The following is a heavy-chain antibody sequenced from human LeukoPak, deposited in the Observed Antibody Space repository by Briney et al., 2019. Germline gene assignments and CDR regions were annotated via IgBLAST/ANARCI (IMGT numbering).Heavy chain of an antibody. D-gene: IGHD6-19*01. V-gene: IGHV3-23*01. CDR2: ISGSDGST. CDR3: AKDRDSSGWWPQYFDY. CDR1: GFTFSSYA. Sequence: GGSLRLSCAASGFTFSSYAMNWVRQAPGKGLEWVSVISGSDGSTYYADSVKGRFTISRDNSKNTLYLQMNSLRAEDTAVYFCAKDRDSSGWWPQYFDYWGQGTLVTVSS. J-gene: IGHJ4*02.